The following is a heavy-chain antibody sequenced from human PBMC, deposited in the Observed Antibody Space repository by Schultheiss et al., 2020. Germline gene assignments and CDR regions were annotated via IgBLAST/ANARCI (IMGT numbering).Heavy chain of an antibody. D-gene: IGHD3-22*01. CDR3: VKLVGSSGYFDAFDI. CDR2: IDSDGSTT. CDR1: GFTFSNYW. V-gene: IGHV3-74*01. Sequence: GGSLRLSCAASGFTFSNYWMHWVRQSPGKGLVWVSRIDSDGSTTSYADSVKGRFTISRDNAKNTLYLQMSSLRAEDTAVYYCVKLVGSSGYFDAFDIWGQGTMVTVSS. J-gene: IGHJ3*02.